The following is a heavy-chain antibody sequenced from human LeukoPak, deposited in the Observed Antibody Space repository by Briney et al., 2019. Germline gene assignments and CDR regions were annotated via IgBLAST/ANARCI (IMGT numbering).Heavy chain of an antibody. D-gene: IGHD3-10*01. CDR3: ARGDYYGSRGDY. V-gene: IGHV3-33*01. CDR2: IWYDGSNK. J-gene: IGHJ4*02. Sequence: GGSLRLSCAASGFTFSTYGMHWVRQAPGKGLEWVAVIWYDGSNKYYADSVKGRFTISRDNSKNTLYLQMNSLRAEDTAVYYCARGDYYGSRGDYWGQGTLVTVSS. CDR1: GFTFSTYG.